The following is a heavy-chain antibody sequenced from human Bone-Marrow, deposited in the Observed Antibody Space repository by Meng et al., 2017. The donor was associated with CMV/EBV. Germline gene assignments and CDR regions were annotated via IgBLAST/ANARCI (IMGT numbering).Heavy chain of an antibody. CDR1: GGTFSSYT. CDR2: IIPILGIA. CDR3: ARIVVPAARVSYYYYGMDV. D-gene: IGHD2-2*01. V-gene: IGHV1-69*02. Sequence: SVKVSCKASGGTFSSYTISWVRQAPGRGLEWMGRIIPILGIANYAQKFQGRVTITADKSTSTAYMELSSLRSEDTAVYYCARIVVPAARVSYYYYGMDVWGQGTTVTVSS. J-gene: IGHJ6*02.